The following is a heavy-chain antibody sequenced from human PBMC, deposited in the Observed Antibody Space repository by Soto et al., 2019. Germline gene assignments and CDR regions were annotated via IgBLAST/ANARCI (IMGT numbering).Heavy chain of an antibody. CDR2: IYWNDDK. CDR1: GFSLSTSGVG. Sequence: SGPTLVNPTQTLTLTCTFSGFSLSTSGVGVGWIRQPPGKALEWLALIYWNDDKRYSPSLKSRLTITKDTSKNQVVLTMTNMDPVDTATYYCAHTLYDFWSGYYYRNWFDPWGQGALVTVSS. CDR3: AHTLYDFWSGYYYRNWFDP. J-gene: IGHJ5*02. V-gene: IGHV2-5*01. D-gene: IGHD3-3*01.